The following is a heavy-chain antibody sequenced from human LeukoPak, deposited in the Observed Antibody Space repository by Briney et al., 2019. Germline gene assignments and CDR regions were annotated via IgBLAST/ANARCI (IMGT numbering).Heavy chain of an antibody. D-gene: IGHD5-24*01. CDR3: ARGERAMATRKAGFDY. Sequence: GESLQISCPASGSDFANSWIGWARQMPGKGLEWMGIIYPRDSDTIYSPSFQGQVTISADKSIRTAYLQWSSLTASDTAMYYCARGERAMATRKAGFDYWGQGTLVTVSS. CDR2: IYPRDSDT. V-gene: IGHV5-51*01. CDR1: GSDFANSW. J-gene: IGHJ4*02.